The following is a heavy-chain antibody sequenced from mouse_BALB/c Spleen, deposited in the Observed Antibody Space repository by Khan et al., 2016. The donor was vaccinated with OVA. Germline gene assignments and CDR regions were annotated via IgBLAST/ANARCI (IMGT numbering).Heavy chain of an antibody. CDR3: VRDRAYYRNDGWFGY. J-gene: IGHJ3*01. CDR1: GYTFASYT. CDR2: INPSNGYT. V-gene: IGHV1-4*01. Sequence: QVQLQQSGAELARPGASVKMSCKASGYTFASYTIHWIKQRPGQGLEWIGYINPSNGYTNYNQKFKDKATLTADKSSTTAYMQLSSLTSDDSAVXICVRDRAYYRNDGWFGYWGQGTLVTVSA. D-gene: IGHD2-14*01.